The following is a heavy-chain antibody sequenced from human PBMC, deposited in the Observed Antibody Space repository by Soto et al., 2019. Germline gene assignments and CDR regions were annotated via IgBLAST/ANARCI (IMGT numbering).Heavy chain of an antibody. CDR1: GDSIVSNDW. J-gene: IGHJ5*02. V-gene: IGHV4-4*02. Sequence: HVQLLESGPGLMKPSGTLSLTCAVSGDSIVSNDWWTWVRQSPGAGLEWLGRIHHSGKSDYNPSVRGRIVVSVDKWQNRFSLTLTSVTAAVSAIYFCSKHGVIRTLDTWGPGIRVTVSS. D-gene: IGHD3-10*01. CDR3: SKHGVIRTLDT. CDR2: IHHSGKS.